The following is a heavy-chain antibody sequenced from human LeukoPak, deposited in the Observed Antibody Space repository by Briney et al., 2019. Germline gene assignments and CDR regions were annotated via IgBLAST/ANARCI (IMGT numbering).Heavy chain of an antibody. CDR3: ARVLRSWYFDL. J-gene: IGHJ2*01. CDR2: IYYSGST. V-gene: IGHV4-59*12. Sequence: SETLSLTCTVSGGSISSYYWSWIRQPPGKGLEWIGYIYYSGSTNYNPSLKSRVTISVDTSKNQFSLNLNSVTAADTAVYHCARVLRSWYFDLWGRGTLVTVSS. CDR1: GGSISSYY.